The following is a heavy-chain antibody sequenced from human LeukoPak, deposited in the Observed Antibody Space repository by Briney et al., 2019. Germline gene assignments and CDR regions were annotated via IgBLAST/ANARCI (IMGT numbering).Heavy chain of an antibody. V-gene: IGHV3-74*01. Sequence: GGSLRLSCVASGFTLSSYWMYWVRQAPGKGLVWVSCINNDGSSTNYADSVKGRFTISRDNAKNTLYLQMNSLRAEDTAVYYCVSLHRDEYNPFDYWGQGTLVTVSS. CDR3: VSLHRDEYNPFDY. J-gene: IGHJ4*02. CDR2: INNDGSST. D-gene: IGHD5-24*01. CDR1: GFTLSSYW.